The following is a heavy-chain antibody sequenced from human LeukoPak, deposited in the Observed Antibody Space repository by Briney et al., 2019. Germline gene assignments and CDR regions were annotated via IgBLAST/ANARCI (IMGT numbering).Heavy chain of an antibody. CDR2: IIPIFGTA. V-gene: IGHV1-69*05. CDR3: ARDQCSSTSCYGSIYYFDY. Sequence: GASVKVSCKASGGTFSSYAISWERQAPGQGLEWMGGIIPIFGTANYAQKLQGRVTMTTDTSTSTAYMELRSLRSDDTAVYYCARDQCSSTSCYGSIYYFDYWGQGTLVTVSS. D-gene: IGHD2-2*01. CDR1: GGTFSSYA. J-gene: IGHJ4*02.